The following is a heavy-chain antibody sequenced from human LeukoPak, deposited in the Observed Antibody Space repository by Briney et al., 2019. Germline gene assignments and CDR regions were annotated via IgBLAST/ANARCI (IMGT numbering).Heavy chain of an antibody. CDR2: IWYDGSNK. CDR1: GFTFSTYW. D-gene: IGHD6-25*01. Sequence: PGGSLRLSCAASGFTFSTYWMHWVRQAPGKGLEWVAVIWYDGSNKYYADSVKGRFTISRDNSKNTLYLQMNSLRAEDTAVYYCATSGPADAFDIWGQGTMVTVSS. CDR3: ATSGPADAFDI. J-gene: IGHJ3*02. V-gene: IGHV3-33*08.